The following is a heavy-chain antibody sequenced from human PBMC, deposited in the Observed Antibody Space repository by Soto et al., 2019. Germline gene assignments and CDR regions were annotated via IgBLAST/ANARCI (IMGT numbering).Heavy chain of an antibody. Sequence: ASVKVSCKVSGYTVTELSMHWVRQAPGKGLEWMGGFDPEDGETIYARKFQGRVTMTEDTSTDTAYMELSSLRSEDTAVYYCATVYSTTPYLAGFDPWGQGTLVTVSS. CDR2: FDPEDGET. CDR1: GYTVTELS. D-gene: IGHD4-4*01. J-gene: IGHJ5*02. CDR3: ATVYSTTPYLAGFDP. V-gene: IGHV1-24*01.